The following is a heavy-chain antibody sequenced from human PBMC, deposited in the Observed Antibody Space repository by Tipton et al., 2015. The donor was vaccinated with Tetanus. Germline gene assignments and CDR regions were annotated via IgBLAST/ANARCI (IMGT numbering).Heavy chain of an antibody. CDR3: ARVVGAAAGTKVDY. Sequence: TLSLTCTVSGGSISSYYWSWIRQPPGKGLEWIGYIYYSGRTNYNPSLKSRVTISVDTSKNQFSLKLSSVTAADTAVYYCARVVGAAAGTKVDYWGQGTLVTVSS. CDR1: GGSISSYY. CDR2: IYYSGRT. D-gene: IGHD6-13*01. V-gene: IGHV4-59*12. J-gene: IGHJ4*02.